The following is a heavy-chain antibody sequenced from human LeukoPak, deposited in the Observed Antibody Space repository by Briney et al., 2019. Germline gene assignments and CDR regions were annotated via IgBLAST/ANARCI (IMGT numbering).Heavy chain of an antibody. CDR1: GFPFSGCW. CDR2: IKEDRSEQ. J-gene: IGHJ4*02. CDR3: SRSLDY. V-gene: IGHV3-7*01. Sequence: GGSVRLSCAASGFPFSGCWMDWVRQAPGKGMEWVANIKEDRSEQYYADSVKGRFTISRDNAKNSLYLVMNSLRAEDTAVYFCSRSLDYWGQGALVIVSS.